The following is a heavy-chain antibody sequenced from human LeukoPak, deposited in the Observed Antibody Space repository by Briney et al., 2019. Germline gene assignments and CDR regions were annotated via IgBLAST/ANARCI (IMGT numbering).Heavy chain of an antibody. D-gene: IGHD4-17*01. Sequence: GGSLRLSCAASGFSFSTYEMNWVRQAPGRGLEWISYITSSGSTISYADSVKGRFTISRDNAKNSLYLQLNSLRAEDTAVYYCARGRVITVTTGSRYYGLDVWGQGTTVTVSS. J-gene: IGHJ6*02. V-gene: IGHV3-48*03. CDR2: ITSSGSTI. CDR1: GFSFSTYE. CDR3: ARGRVITVTTGSRYYGLDV.